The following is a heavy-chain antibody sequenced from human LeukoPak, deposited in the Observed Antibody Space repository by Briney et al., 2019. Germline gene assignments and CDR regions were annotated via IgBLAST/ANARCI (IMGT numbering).Heavy chain of an antibody. Sequence: APETLSLTCTVSGVSISSSYSYWGWIRQPPGMGLEWIGSIYYTGNTYYNASLKSQVSISIDTSKNQFSLKLTSVTAADTAVYYCARQTGSGLFILPGGQGTLVTVSS. V-gene: IGHV4-39*01. CDR2: IYYTGNT. J-gene: IGHJ4*02. CDR3: ARQTGSGLFILP. D-gene: IGHD3/OR15-3a*01. CDR1: GVSISSSYSY.